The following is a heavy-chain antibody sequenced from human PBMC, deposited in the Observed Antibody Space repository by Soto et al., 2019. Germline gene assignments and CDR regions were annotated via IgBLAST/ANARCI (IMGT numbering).Heavy chain of an antibody. V-gene: IGHV1-8*01. Sequence: ASVKLSCKASGYTIMTYDINWMRQAPGQGLEWMGCINPNSGNRGYAQKFQGRVTMTRNTSISTVYMELSSLRSEDTAVYYCARDPDILNAFDIWGPGTMVNVSS. CDR2: INPNSGNR. CDR3: ARDPDILNAFDI. D-gene: IGHD5-12*01. J-gene: IGHJ3*02. CDR1: GYTIMTYD.